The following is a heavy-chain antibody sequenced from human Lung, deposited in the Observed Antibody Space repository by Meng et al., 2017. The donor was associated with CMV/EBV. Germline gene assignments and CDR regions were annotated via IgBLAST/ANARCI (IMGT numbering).Heavy chain of an antibody. CDR2: VVYSGTT. V-gene: IGHV4-39*01. CDR3: ARHHHSPTFDY. CDR1: GGSISSSSYY. D-gene: IGHD1-14*01. J-gene: IGHJ4*02. Sequence: QLQLQESGPGLVKPSETLSLTCTVSGGSISSSSYYWAWIRQPPGEGLEWIGSVVYSGTTYNTSSLKSRVSISVDTSKNQFSLKLSSVTAADTAVYYCARHHHSPTFDYWGQGTLVTVSS.